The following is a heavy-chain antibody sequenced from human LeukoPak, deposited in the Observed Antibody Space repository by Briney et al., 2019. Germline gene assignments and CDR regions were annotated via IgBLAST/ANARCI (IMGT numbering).Heavy chain of an antibody. CDR2: INPNSGGT. J-gene: IGHJ4*02. V-gene: IGHV1-2*06. D-gene: IGHD1-26*01. Sequence: ASVKVSCKASGYIFTGYYMHWVRQAPGQGLEWMGRINPNSGGTNYAQKFQGRVTMTRDTSISTAYMELSRLRSDDTAVYYCARGWELRRGGSDYWGQGTLVTVSS. CDR3: ARGWELRRGGSDY. CDR1: GYIFTGYY.